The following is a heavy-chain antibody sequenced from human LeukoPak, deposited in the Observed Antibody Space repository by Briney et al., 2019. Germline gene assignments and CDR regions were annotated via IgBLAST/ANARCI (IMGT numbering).Heavy chain of an antibody. CDR1: GFTFDDYA. V-gene: IGHV3-9*01. D-gene: IGHD3-22*01. Sequence: GGSLRHSCAASGFTFDDYAMHWVRQAPGKGLEWVSGTSWNSGSIGYADSVKGRFTISRDNAKNSLYLQMNSLRAEDTALYYCAKGWYYYDSSGTPYFDYWGQGTLVTVSS. CDR2: TSWNSGSI. CDR3: AKGWYYYDSSGTPYFDY. J-gene: IGHJ4*02.